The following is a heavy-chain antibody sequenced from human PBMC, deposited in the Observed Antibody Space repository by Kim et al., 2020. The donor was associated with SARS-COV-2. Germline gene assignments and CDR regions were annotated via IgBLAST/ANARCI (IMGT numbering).Heavy chain of an antibody. CDR3: AHSGRQLDVDY. CDR2: K. D-gene: IGHD6-13*01. Sequence: KGYSPSLKGRLTITKDTSKNQVVLTMTNMDPVDTATYYCAHSGRQLDVDYWGQGTLVTVSS. V-gene: IGHV2-5*01. J-gene: IGHJ4*02.